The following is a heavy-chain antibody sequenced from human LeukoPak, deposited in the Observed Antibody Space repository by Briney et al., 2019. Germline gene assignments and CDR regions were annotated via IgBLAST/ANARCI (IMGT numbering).Heavy chain of an antibody. J-gene: IGHJ6*02. Sequence: GGSLRLSCAASGITFSSYAMSWVRQAPGKGLEWVSGIRSSGEITSYADSVKGRFTISRDNSKNTLFLQMNSLRAEDTAVYYCAKGLRNLGYFYDGMDVWGQGTTVTVSS. CDR1: GITFSSYA. D-gene: IGHD1-7*01. CDR3: AKGLRNLGYFYDGMDV. CDR2: IRSSGEIT. V-gene: IGHV3-23*01.